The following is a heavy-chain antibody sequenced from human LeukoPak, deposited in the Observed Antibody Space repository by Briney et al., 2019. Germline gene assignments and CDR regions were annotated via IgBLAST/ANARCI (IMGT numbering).Heavy chain of an antibody. V-gene: IGHV3-23*01. CDR1: GFTFSNYV. CDR3: ATTRVCGGVLLRPSCLYFED. D-gene: IGHD3-10*01. J-gene: IGHJ4*02. CDR2: IDYSGGAT. Sequence: PRGSLRLSCAASGFTFSNYVMSWVRQAPGKGLEWVSGIDYSGGATNYADSVQGRFTVSRDNSKNTLYLQMNNLRAEDTAVYYCATTRVCGGVLLRPSCLYFEDWGQGALVTVSS.